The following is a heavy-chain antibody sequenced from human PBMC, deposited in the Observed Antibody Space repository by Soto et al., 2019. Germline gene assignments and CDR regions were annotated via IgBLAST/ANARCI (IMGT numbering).Heavy chain of an antibody. D-gene: IGHD5-12*01. V-gene: IGHV3-23*01. Sequence: GGSLSLSCAASGFTFSSYAMSWVRQAPGKGLEWVSAISGSGGSTYYADSVKGRFTISRDNSKNTLYLQMNSLRAEDTAVYYCAAIIYSGYDPSGYDYREIENWGQGTLVTVSS. J-gene: IGHJ4*02. CDR3: AAIIYSGYDPSGYDYREIEN. CDR1: GFTFSSYA. CDR2: ISGSGGST.